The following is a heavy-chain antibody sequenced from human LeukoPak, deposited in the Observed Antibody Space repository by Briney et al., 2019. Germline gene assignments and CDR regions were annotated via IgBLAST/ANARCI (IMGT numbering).Heavy chain of an antibody. CDR1: GYSFTSYW. CDR2: IYPGDSDT. Sequence: GESLKFSCKCSGYSFTSYWIGWVRQMPGKGLKWMGVIYPGDSDTRYSPSFQGQVTISVDKSISTAYLQWSSLKASDTAMYYCARGPRIVGASFDYWGQGTLVTVSS. D-gene: IGHD1-26*01. V-gene: IGHV5-51*01. J-gene: IGHJ4*02. CDR3: ARGPRIVGASFDY.